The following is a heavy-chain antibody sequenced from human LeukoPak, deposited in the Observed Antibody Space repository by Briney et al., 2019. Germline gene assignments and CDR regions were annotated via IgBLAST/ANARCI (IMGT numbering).Heavy chain of an antibody. CDR1: GFTFSSYE. J-gene: IGHJ3*02. V-gene: IGHV3-48*03. D-gene: IGHD6-19*01. CDR3: AREPDYSSGWYMGEAFDI. Sequence: GGTLRLSCAASGFTFSSYEMNWVRQAPGKGLEWVSYISSSGSTIYYADSVRGRFTISRDNAKNSLSLQMNSLRAEDTAVYYCAREPDYSSGWYMGEAFDIWGQGTMVTVSS. CDR2: ISSSGSTI.